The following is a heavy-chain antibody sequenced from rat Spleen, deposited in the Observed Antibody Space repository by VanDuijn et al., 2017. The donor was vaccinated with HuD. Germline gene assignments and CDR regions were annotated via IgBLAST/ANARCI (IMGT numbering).Heavy chain of an antibody. D-gene: IGHD1-1*01. CDR3: ATSEGVHYYLPFAY. V-gene: IGHV3-3*01. CDR2: INSAGST. CDR1: GYSITSSLR. Sequence: EVQLQESGPGLVKPSQSLSLTCSVIGYSITSSLRWNWIRKFPGNKLEWMGYINSAGSTVYNPSLKSRISITRDTSKNQFFLQLNSVTTEDTATYYCATSEGVHYYLPFAYWGQGTLVTVSS. J-gene: IGHJ3*01.